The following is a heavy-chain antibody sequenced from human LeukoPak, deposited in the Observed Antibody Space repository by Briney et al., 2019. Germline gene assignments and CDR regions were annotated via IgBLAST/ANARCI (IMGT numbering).Heavy chain of an antibody. CDR1: GFIFSSYS. D-gene: IGHD4-17*01. CDR3: ARDLLYGDYYYGMDV. Sequence: TGGSLRLSCAASGFIFSSYSMNWVRQAPGKGLEWVSSISSSSSYIYYADSVKGRFTISRDNAKNSLYLQMNSLRAEDTAVYYCARDLLYGDYYYGMDVWGQGTTVTVSS. CDR2: ISSSSSYI. J-gene: IGHJ6*02. V-gene: IGHV3-21*01.